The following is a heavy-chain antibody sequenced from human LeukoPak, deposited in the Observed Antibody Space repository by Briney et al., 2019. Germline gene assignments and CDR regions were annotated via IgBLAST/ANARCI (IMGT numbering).Heavy chain of an antibody. CDR1: GFTFSSYA. V-gene: IGHV3-23*01. CDR2: ISGSGGST. CDR3: AKDRPASSWYKKRRGASDI. D-gene: IGHD6-13*01. Sequence: GGSLRLSCAASGFTFSSYAMSWVRQAPGKGLEWVSAISGSGGSTYYADSVKGRFTISRDNSKNTLYLQMNSLRAEDTAVYYCAKDRPASSWYKKRRGASDIWGQGTMVTVSS. J-gene: IGHJ3*02.